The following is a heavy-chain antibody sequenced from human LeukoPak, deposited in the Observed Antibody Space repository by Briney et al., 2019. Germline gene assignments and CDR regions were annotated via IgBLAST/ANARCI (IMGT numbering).Heavy chain of an antibody. Sequence: EASVKVSCKASGGTFSSYAISWVRQAPGQGLEWMGGIIPIFGTANYAQKFQGRVTITTDESTSTAYMELSSLRSEDTAVYYCAREGGGNSVIAAAGTRWFDPWGQGTLVTVSS. CDR1: GGTFSSYA. J-gene: IGHJ5*02. V-gene: IGHV1-69*05. CDR3: AREGGGNSVIAAAGTRWFDP. CDR2: IIPIFGTA. D-gene: IGHD6-13*01.